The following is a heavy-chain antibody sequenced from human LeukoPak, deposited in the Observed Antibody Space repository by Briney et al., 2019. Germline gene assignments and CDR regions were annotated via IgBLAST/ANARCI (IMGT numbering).Heavy chain of an antibody. Sequence: PGGSLRLSCAASAFDFSFYAMSWVRQAPGKGLEWVSGISDNGDTTFYADSVKGRFTISRDNSKNTLFLQMSSLRAEDTALYFCAKDVRGGSNSPECWGQGTLVTVSS. V-gene: IGHV3-23*01. CDR2: ISDNGDTT. CDR1: AFDFSFYA. CDR3: AKDVRGGSNSPEC. D-gene: IGHD1-26*01. J-gene: IGHJ4*02.